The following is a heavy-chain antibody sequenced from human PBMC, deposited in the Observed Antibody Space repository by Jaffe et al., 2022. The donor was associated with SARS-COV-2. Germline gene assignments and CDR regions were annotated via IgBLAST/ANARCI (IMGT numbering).Heavy chain of an antibody. D-gene: IGHD3-22*01. J-gene: IGHJ2*01. Sequence: EVQLVQSGAEVKKPGESLKISCKGSGYSFTSYWIGWVRQMPGKGLEWMGIIYPGDSDTRYSPSFQGQVTISADKSISTAYLQWSSLKASDTAMYYCARYYYDSSGHRKASNWYFDLWGRGTLVTVSS. CDR3: ARYYYDSSGHRKASNWYFDL. CDR2: IYPGDSDT. CDR1: GYSFTSYW. V-gene: IGHV5-51*01.